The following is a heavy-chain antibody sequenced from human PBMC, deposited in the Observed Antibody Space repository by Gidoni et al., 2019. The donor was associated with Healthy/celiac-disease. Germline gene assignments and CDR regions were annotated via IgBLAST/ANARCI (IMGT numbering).Heavy chain of an antibody. CDR1: GFTFSSYW. CDR2: INSDGSST. D-gene: IGHD2-2*01. V-gene: IGHV3-74*01. CDR3: AREEAGCSSTSCEYYYYYYMDV. Sequence: EVQLVESGGGLVQPGGSLRLSCAASGFTFSSYWMHWVRQAPGKGLVWVSRINSDGSSTSYADSVKGRFTISRDNAKNTLYLQMNSLRAEDTAVYYCAREEAGCSSTSCEYYYYYYMDVWGKGTTVTVSS. J-gene: IGHJ6*03.